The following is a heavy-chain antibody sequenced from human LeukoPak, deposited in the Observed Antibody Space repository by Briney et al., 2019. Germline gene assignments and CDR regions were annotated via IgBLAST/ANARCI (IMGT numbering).Heavy chain of an antibody. CDR1: GGSISSYY. J-gene: IGHJ5*02. D-gene: IGHD2-15*01. V-gene: IGHV4-59*01. CDR3: AGVPTGYCSGGSCYPNWFDP. CDR2: IYYSGST. Sequence: SETLSLTCTVSGGSISSYYWSWIRQPPGKGLEWIGYIYYSGSTNYNPSLKSRVTISVDTSKNQFSLKLSSVTAADTAAYYCAGVPTGYCSGGSCYPNWFDPWGQGTLVTVSS.